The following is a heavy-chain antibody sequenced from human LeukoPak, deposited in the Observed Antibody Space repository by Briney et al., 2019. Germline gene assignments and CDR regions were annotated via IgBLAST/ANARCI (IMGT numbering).Heavy chain of an antibody. D-gene: IGHD3-22*01. CDR2: ISGSGGST. Sequence: PGGSLRLSCAASGFTFSSYAMSWVRQAPGKGLEWVSAISGSGGSTYYADSVKGRFTISRDNSKNTLYLQMNSLRAEDTAVYYCAKDPYYYDSSGYGTYWGQGTLVTVSS. V-gene: IGHV3-23*01. J-gene: IGHJ4*02. CDR1: GFTFSSYA. CDR3: AKDPYYYDSSGYGTY.